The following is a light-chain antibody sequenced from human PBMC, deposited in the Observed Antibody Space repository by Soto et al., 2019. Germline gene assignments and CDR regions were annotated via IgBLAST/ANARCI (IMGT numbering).Light chain of an antibody. CDR3: QQRRNWPLT. V-gene: IGKV3-11*01. CDR1: QSVISY. J-gene: IGKJ4*01. CDR2: DAS. Sequence: ETVLTQSPATLSSSLGERATLSCRASQSVISYLAWYQQRPGQAPRLLIHDASNRATGIPARFSGSGSGTDFTLTISSLEPEDFAVYYCQQRRNWPLTFGGGTKVEIK.